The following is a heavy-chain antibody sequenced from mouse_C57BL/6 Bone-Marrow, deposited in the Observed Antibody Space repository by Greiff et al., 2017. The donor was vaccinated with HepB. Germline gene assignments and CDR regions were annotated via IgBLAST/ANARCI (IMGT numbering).Heavy chain of an antibody. CDR2: ISTGGTYT. V-gene: IGHV5-6*01. Sequence: EVKLVESGGDLVKPGGSLKLSCAASGFTFSSSGMSWVRQTPDKGLEWVATISTGGTYTYYPDNVKGRFTISRDTAKNTLFLLMTSLRSEDSAIYYCVRDQVDYYFDYCGQGTTLTVSA. D-gene: IGHD3-2*02. J-gene: IGHJ2*01. CDR3: VRDQVDYYFDY. CDR1: GFTFSSSG.